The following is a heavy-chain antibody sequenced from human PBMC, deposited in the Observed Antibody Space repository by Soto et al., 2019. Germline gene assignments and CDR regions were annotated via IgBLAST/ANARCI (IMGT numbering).Heavy chain of an antibody. J-gene: IGHJ5*02. V-gene: IGHV4-39*01. CDR3: ALPFPIVVVPAAALNWFDP. Sequence: QLQLQESGPGLVKPSETLSLTCTVSGGSLSSSSYYWGWIRQPPGKGLEWIGSIYYSGSTYYHPSLKSRVTISVDTSKNQFSLKLSSVTAADTAMYYCALPFPIVVVPAAALNWFDPWGQGTLVTVSS. CDR1: GGSLSSSSYY. D-gene: IGHD2-2*01. CDR2: IYYSGST.